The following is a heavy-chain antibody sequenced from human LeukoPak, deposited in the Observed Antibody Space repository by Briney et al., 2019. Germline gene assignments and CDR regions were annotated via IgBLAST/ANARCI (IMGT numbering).Heavy chain of an antibody. CDR3: ARANHYVRSGDY. J-gene: IGHJ4*02. V-gene: IGHV1-18*01. D-gene: IGHD3-10*02. CDR2: ISAYNGNT. Sequence: ASVKVSCKASGYTFTSYGISWVPQAPGQGLEWMGWISAYNGNTKYAQKLQGRVTMTTDTSTSTAYMELRSLRSDDTAVYYCARANHYVRSGDYWGQGTLVTVSS. CDR1: GYTFTSYG.